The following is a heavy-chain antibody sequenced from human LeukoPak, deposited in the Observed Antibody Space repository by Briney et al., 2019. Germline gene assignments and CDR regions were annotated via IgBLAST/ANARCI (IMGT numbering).Heavy chain of an antibody. D-gene: IGHD3-10*01. J-gene: IGHJ5*02. CDR3: AREGSLDYGSGSYYLLGA. Sequence: GGSLRLSCAASGFTFSDYYMSWIRQAPGKGLEWVSYISSSGSTIYYADSVKGRFTISRDNAKKSLYLQMNSLRAEDTAVYYCAREGSLDYGSGSYYLLGAWGQGTLVTVSS. CDR1: GFTFSDYY. CDR2: ISSSGSTI. V-gene: IGHV3-11*01.